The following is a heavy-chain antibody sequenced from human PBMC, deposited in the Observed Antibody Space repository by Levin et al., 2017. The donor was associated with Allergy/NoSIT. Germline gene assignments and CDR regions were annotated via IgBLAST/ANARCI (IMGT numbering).Heavy chain of an antibody. D-gene: IGHD6-6*01. CDR3: AREEEYSFDY. CDR2: ISSSGSTI. CDR1: GFTFSSYE. V-gene: IGHV3-48*03. Sequence: GGSLRLSCAASGFTFSSYEMNWVRQAPGKGLEWVSYISSSGSTIYYADSVKGRFTISRDNAKNSLYLQMNSLRAEDTAVYYCAREEEYSFDYWGQGTLVTVSS. J-gene: IGHJ4*02.